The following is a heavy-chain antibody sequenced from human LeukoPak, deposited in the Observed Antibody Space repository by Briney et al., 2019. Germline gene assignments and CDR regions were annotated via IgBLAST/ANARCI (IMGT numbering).Heavy chain of an antibody. J-gene: IGHJ4*02. CDR2: ISGSGGST. D-gene: IGHD2-21*02. Sequence: GGSLRLSCAASGFTFSSYAMSWVRQAPGKGLEWVSAISGSGGSTYYADSVKGRFTISRDNSKNALYLQMNSLRAEDTAVFYCAKDGPYLVTNYWGQGTLVTVSS. V-gene: IGHV3-23*01. CDR3: AKDGPYLVTNY. CDR1: GFTFSSYA.